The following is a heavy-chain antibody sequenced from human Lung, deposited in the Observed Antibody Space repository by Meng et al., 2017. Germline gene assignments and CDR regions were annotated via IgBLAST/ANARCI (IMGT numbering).Heavy chain of an antibody. D-gene: IGHD4-11*01. CDR3: ARGPTTMAHDFDY. Sequence: QVQLQQVGAGLLKPSETLSLTCVVSGGSFSDSYWSWIRQPPGKGLEWIGEINHSGSTNYNPSLESRATISVDTSQNNLSLKLSSVTAADSAVYYCARGPTTMAHDFDYWGQGTLVTVSS. J-gene: IGHJ4*02. V-gene: IGHV4-34*01. CDR1: GGSFSDSY. CDR2: INHSGST.